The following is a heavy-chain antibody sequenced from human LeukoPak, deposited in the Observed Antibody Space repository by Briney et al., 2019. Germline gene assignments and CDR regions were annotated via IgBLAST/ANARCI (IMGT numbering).Heavy chain of an antibody. V-gene: IGHV3-30*02. CDR2: IRYDGSNK. Sequence: GGSLRLSCAASGFTFSSYGMHWVRQAPGKGLERVAFIRYDGSNKYYADSVKRLFTISRDNSKNTLYLQMNSLRAEDTAVYYCARGTTVAYWGQGTLVTVSS. D-gene: IGHD4-11*01. CDR3: ARGTTVAY. J-gene: IGHJ4*02. CDR1: GFTFSSYG.